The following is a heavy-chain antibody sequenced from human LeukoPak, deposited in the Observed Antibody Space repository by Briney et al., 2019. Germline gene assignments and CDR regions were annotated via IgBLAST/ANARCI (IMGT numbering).Heavy chain of an antibody. CDR1: GFTFDDYA. D-gene: IGHD2-2*01. CDR3: ARETATGLVRPDYYYMDV. V-gene: IGHV3-9*01. J-gene: IGHJ6*03. CDR2: LSWNSGSI. Sequence: GGSLSLSCAASGFTFDDYAMHWVRHAPGQGLEWVSGLSWNSGSIGYADSVKGRFTISRDNAKNSLYLQMNSLRAEDTAVYYCARETATGLVRPDYYYMDVWGKGTTVTISS.